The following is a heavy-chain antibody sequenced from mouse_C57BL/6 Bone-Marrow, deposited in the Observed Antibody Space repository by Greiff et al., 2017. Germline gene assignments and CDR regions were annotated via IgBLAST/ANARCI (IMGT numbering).Heavy chain of an antibody. D-gene: IGHD1-1*01. CDR3: TKSFITTVVERDWYFDG. Sequence: VQLKESGTVLARPGASVKMSCKTSGYTFTSYWMHWVKQRPGQGLEWIGAIYPGNSDTSYNQKFKGKAKLTAVTSASTAYMELSSLTNEDSAVYYCTKSFITTVVERDWYFDGWGTGTTVTVSS. CDR1: GYTFTSYW. CDR2: IYPGNSDT. V-gene: IGHV1-5*01. J-gene: IGHJ1*03.